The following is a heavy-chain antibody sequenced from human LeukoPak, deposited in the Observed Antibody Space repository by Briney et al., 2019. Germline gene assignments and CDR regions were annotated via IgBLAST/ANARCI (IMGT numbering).Heavy chain of an antibody. CDR2: IDPSDSYT. Sequence: GESLKISCKGSGYSFTSYWISWVRQMPGKGLEWMGRIDPSDSYTNYSPSFRGHVTISADKSISTAYLQWSSLKASDTAMYYCASSFYCSSTSCYSWFDPWGQGTLVTVSS. D-gene: IGHD2-2*01. CDR1: GYSFTSYW. J-gene: IGHJ5*02. CDR3: ASSFYCSSTSCYSWFDP. V-gene: IGHV5-10-1*01.